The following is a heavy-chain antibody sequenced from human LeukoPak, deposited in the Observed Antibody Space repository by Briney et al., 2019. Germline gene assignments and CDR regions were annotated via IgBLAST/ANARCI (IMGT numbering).Heavy chain of an antibody. V-gene: IGHV3-73*01. CDR1: GFTFSVSA. CDR2: IRTKPNNYAT. CDR3: ARLCWGNQLAGFDS. Sequence: GGSLRLSCATSGFTFSVSAMHWVRQTSGKGLEWVGHIRTKPNNYATAYAASVKGRFTISRDDSKNTAYLQMNSLRAEDTAVYYCARLCWGNQLAGFDSWGQGTLVTVSS. J-gene: IGHJ4*02. D-gene: IGHD3-10*02.